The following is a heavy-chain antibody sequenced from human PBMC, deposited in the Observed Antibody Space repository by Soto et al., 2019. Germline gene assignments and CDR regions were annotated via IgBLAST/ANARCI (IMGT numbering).Heavy chain of an antibody. CDR1: GFTFSSYA. Sequence: QVQLVESGGGVVQPGRSLRLSCAASGFTFSSYAMHWVRQAPGKGLEWVAVISYDGSNKYYADSVKGRFTISRDNSKNTLYLQMNSLRAEDTAVYYCARDHRPLDYYYGMDVWGQGTTVTVSS. CDR3: ARDHRPLDYYYGMDV. V-gene: IGHV3-30-3*01. CDR2: ISYDGSNK. J-gene: IGHJ6*02. D-gene: IGHD6-6*01.